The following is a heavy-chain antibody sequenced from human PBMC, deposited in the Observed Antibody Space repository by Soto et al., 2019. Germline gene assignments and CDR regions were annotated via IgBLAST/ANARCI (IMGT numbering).Heavy chain of an antibody. D-gene: IGHD3-22*01. CDR3: AVASYYYDSSGYPIEY. CDR2: IIPIFGTA. V-gene: IGHV1-69*13. J-gene: IGHJ4*02. Sequence: SVKVSCKASGGTFSSYAISWVRQAPGQGLEWMGGIIPIFGTANYAQKFQGRVTITADESTSTAYMELSSLRSEDTAVYYCAVASYYYDSSGYPIEYWGQGTLVTVSS. CDR1: GGTFSSYA.